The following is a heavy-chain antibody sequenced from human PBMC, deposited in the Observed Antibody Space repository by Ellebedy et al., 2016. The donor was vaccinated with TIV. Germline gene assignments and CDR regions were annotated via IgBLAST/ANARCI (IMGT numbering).Heavy chain of an antibody. D-gene: IGHD2-15*01. CDR2: IKQDGSEK. CDR3: ARSVVGAAYFDY. Sequence: GGSLRLXXAASGFTLSNYWMSWVRQAPGKGLEWVANIKQDGSEKYYVDSVKGRLSISRDNGKNSLYLQMNSLRVEDTAVYYCARSVVGAAYFDYWGQGTLVTVSS. J-gene: IGHJ4*02. V-gene: IGHV3-7*03. CDR1: GFTLSNYW.